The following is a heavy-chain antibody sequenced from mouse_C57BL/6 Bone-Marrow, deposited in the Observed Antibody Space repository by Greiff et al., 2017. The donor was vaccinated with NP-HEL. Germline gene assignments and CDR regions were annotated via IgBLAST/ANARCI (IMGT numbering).Heavy chain of an antibody. Sequence: VQLKQSGPELVKPGASVKISCKASGYAFSSSWMNWVKQRPGKGLEWIGRIYPGDGDTNYNGKFKGKATLTADKSSSTAYMQLSSLTSEDSAVYFCARTFYYDYDHWYFDVWGTGTTVTVSS. CDR3: ARTFYYDYDHWYFDV. V-gene: IGHV1-82*01. J-gene: IGHJ1*03. CDR2: IYPGDGDT. D-gene: IGHD2-4*01. CDR1: GYAFSSSW.